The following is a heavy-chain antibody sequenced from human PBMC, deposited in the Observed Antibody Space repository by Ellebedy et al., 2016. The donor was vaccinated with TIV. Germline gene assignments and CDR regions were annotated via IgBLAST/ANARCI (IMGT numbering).Heavy chain of an antibody. J-gene: IGHJ4*02. Sequence: GESLKISCTTSGFIFSGHYMNWVRQVPGEGLVWVSRISRDGRTTDYAGSVKGRFTISRDDAKNTVYLHMNSLRDEDTAVYYCVREASIGGTVFFDHWGQGALVTVSS. D-gene: IGHD1-7*01. CDR2: ISRDGRTT. CDR3: VREASIGGTVFFDH. V-gene: IGHV3-74*01. CDR1: GFIFSGHY.